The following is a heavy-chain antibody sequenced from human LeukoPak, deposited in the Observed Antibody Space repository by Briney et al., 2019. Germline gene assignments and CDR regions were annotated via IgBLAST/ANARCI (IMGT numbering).Heavy chain of an antibody. CDR2: IYYSGST. CDR3: ASMAGDRTMIVVAHGKNDAFDI. V-gene: IGHV4-39*01. J-gene: IGHJ3*02. Sequence: SETLSLTCTVSGGSISSSSYYWGWIRQPPGKGLEWIGSIYYSGSTYYNPSLKSRVTISVDTSKNQFSLKLSSVTAADTAVYYCASMAGDRTMIVVAHGKNDAFDIWGQGTMVTVSS. CDR1: GGSISSSSYY. D-gene: IGHD3-22*01.